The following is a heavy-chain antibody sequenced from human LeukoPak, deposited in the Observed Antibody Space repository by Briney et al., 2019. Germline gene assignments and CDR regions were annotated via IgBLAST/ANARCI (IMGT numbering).Heavy chain of an antibody. D-gene: IGHD6-19*01. CDR1: GFTFSSYS. CDR2: ISSSSSYI. CDR3: ARGTPSSSGWLYYGMDV. Sequence: GGSLRLSCAASGFTFSSYSMNWVRQAPGKGLEWVSSISSSSSYIYYADSVKGRFTISRDNAKNSLYLQMNSLRAEDTAVYYCARGTPSSSGWLYYGMDVWGQGTTITVSS. V-gene: IGHV3-21*01. J-gene: IGHJ6*02.